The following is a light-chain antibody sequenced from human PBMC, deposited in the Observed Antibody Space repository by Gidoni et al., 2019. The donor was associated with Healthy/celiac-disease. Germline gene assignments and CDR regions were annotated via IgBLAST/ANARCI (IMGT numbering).Light chain of an antibody. Sequence: EIVMTKSPANLSVSPGERATLSCRASQSVSSNLAWYQQKPGQAPRLLIYGASTRATGIPARFSGSWSGTEFTLTISSLQSEDFAVYYCQQYNNCPPLTFGGGTKVEIK. CDR1: QSVSSN. V-gene: IGKV3-15*01. CDR2: GAS. J-gene: IGKJ4*01. CDR3: QQYNNCPPLT.